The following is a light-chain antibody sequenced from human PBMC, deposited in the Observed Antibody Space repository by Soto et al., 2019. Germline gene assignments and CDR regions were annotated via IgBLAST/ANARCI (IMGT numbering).Light chain of an antibody. CDR3: QHYDTSLT. J-gene: IGKJ4*01. V-gene: IGKV3-20*01. Sequence: EIVLTQSPGTLSLSPGERATLSCRASQSVSRSNFAWYHQKPGQAPSLLIYGASSRATGIPDRFSGAGSVTDFTRSINRLEPEDFAVYYCQHYDTSLTFGGGTKVDIK. CDR2: GAS. CDR1: QSVSRSN.